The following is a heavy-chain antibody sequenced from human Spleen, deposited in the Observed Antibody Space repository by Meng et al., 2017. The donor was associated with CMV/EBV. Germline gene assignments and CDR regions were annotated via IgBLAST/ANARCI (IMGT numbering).Heavy chain of an antibody. CDR2: IYHSGST. J-gene: IGHJ5*02. Sequence: GSLRLSCAVSGGSISSSNWWSWVRQPPGKGLEWIGEIYHSGSTNYNPSLKSRVTISVDKSKNQFSLKLSSLTAADTAVYYCARDRYGGNSAYLFDPWGQGILVTVSS. CDR1: GGSISSSNW. V-gene: IGHV4-4*02. CDR3: ARDRYGGNSAYLFDP. D-gene: IGHD4-23*01.